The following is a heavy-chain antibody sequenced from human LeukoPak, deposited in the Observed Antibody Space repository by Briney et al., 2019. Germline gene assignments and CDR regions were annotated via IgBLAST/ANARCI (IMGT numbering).Heavy chain of an antibody. V-gene: IGHV3-7*01. Sequence: GGSLRLSCAATGFPFYGYWMTWLRQAPGKGLEWVANIKQDESATNYADSVKGRFTISRDNAKNSVHLQMDSLRVEDTAVYFCAKAKEFDYGSGSGHYYPYFFDLWGQGTLVTASS. J-gene: IGHJ4*02. D-gene: IGHD3-10*01. CDR1: GFPFYGYW. CDR2: IKQDESAT. CDR3: AKAKEFDYGSGSGHYYPYFFDL.